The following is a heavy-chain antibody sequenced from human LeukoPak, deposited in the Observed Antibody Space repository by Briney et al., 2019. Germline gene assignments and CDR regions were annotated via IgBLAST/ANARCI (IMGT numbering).Heavy chain of an antibody. Sequence: SGTLSLTCAVYGGSFSGYYWSWIRQPPGKGLEWIGEINHSGSTNYNPSLKSRVTISVDTSKNQFSLKLSSVTAADTAVYYCARDYDSSGYYGNDAFDIWGQGTMVTVSS. CDR2: INHSGST. V-gene: IGHV4-34*01. J-gene: IGHJ3*02. CDR3: ARDYDSSGYYGNDAFDI. D-gene: IGHD3-22*01. CDR1: GGSFSGYY.